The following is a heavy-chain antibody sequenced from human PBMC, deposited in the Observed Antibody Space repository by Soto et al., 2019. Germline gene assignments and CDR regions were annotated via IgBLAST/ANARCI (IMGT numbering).Heavy chain of an antibody. CDR2: IFWDDDK. Sequence: QITLKESGPALVRPTQTLTLTCSFSGFSLTTRGVAVGWIGQPPGKALEWLALIFWDDDKWYSPSLRSRLTITEDTSKNQLVLTMTNMDPVDTATYYCAHRSRGYAYYFDQWGQGTLVTVSS. J-gene: IGHJ4*02. V-gene: IGHV2-5*02. CDR1: GFSLTTRGVA. D-gene: IGHD5-12*01. CDR3: AHRSRGYAYYFDQ.